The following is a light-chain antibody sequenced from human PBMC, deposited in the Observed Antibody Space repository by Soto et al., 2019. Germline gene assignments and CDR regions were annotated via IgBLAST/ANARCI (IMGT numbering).Light chain of an antibody. CDR2: VGTGGIVG. V-gene: IGLV9-49*01. CDR1: SGYSNYK. J-gene: IGLJ1*01. CDR3: GADHGSGSNFSYV. Sequence: QSVLTQPPSASASLGASVTLTCTLSSGYSNYKVDWYQQRPGKGPRFVMRVGTGGIVGSKGDGIPDRFSVLGSGLNRYLNIKNIQEEDESDYHCGADHGSGSNFSYVFGTGTKVTVL.